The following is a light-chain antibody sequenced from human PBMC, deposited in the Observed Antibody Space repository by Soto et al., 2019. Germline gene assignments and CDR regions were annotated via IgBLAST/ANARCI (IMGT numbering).Light chain of an antibody. CDR3: TSYTISSTLRYV. V-gene: IGLV2-14*01. CDR2: DVS. Sequence: QSVLTQPASVSGSPGQSITISCTGTSSDVGAYKYVSWYQQHPGKAPRLVMYDVSNRPSGVSTRFSGSKSGNTASLTISGLQAEDEADYYCTSYTISSTLRYVFGTGTKLTVL. CDR1: SSDVGAYKY. J-gene: IGLJ1*01.